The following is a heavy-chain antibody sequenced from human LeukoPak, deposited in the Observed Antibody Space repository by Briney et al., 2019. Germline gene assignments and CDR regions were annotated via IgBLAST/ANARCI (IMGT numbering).Heavy chain of an antibody. CDR3: AKGGIRYGYWFDH. D-gene: IGHD3-10*01. CDR1: GFRFSDYY. Sequence: GGSLRLSCAATGFRFSDYYMSWIRQAPGKGLEWVAYISSTGNSIFYADSVKGRFTISRDHAKNSRSLQLNSLSAEDTAVYYCAKGGIRYGYWFDHWGQGTLVTVSS. CDR2: ISSTGNSI. J-gene: IGHJ5*02. V-gene: IGHV3-11*01.